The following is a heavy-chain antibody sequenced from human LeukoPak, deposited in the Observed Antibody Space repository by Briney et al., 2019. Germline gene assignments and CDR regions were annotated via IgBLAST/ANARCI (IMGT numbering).Heavy chain of an antibody. CDR1: GFTFSSYG. V-gene: IGHV3-23*01. CDR2: ISGSGGST. J-gene: IGHJ4*02. CDR3: ARHLSGVTGYTYGRGIDY. Sequence: GGSLRLSCAASGFTFSSYGMSWVRQAPGKGLAWVSAISGSGGSTYYADSVKGRFTISRDNSKNTLYLQMNSLRAEDTAVYYCARHLSGVTGYTYGRGIDYWGQGTLVTVSS. D-gene: IGHD5-18*01.